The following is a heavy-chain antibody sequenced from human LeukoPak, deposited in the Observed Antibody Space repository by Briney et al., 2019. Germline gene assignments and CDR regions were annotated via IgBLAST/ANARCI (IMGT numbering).Heavy chain of an antibody. CDR3: AKFLGIAVAVEPPWFDP. CDR2: ISGSGGST. V-gene: IGHV3-23*01. Sequence: GGSLRLSCAASGFTFSSYAMSWVCQAPGKGLEWVSAISGSGGSTYYADSVKGRFTISRDNSKNTLYLQMNSLRAEDTAIYYCAKFLGIAVAVEPPWFDPWGQGTLVTVSS. J-gene: IGHJ5*02. D-gene: IGHD6-19*01. CDR1: GFTFSSYA.